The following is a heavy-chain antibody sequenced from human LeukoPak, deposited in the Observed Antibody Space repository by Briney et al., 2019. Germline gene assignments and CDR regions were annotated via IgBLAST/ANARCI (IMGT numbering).Heavy chain of an antibody. CDR1: GFVFSAYG. J-gene: IGHJ4*02. CDR2: IRFDGSRK. CDR3: TKDIPLGDLSSIVY. D-gene: IGHD3-16*02. Sequence: GGSLRLSCETSGFVFSAYGLHWVRQAPGKGLEWVAFIRFDGSRKHYEDSVKGRFTISRDNSKNTVYLQMSSLKPEDTAVYYCTKDIPLGDLSSIVYWGRGTLVTVSS. V-gene: IGHV3-30*02.